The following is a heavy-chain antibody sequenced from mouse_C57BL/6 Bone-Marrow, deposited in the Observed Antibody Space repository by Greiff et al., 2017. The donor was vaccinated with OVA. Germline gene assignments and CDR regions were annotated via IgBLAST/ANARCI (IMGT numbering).Heavy chain of an antibody. V-gene: IGHV14-4*01. CDR1: GFNIKDDY. D-gene: IGHD2-3*01. Sequence: EVKLMESGAELVRPGASVKLSCTASGFNIKDDYMHWVKQRPEQGLEWIGWIDPENGDTEYASKFQGQATITADTSSNTAYLQLSSLTSEDTAVYYCTTSRIYDGYYRFAYWGQGTLVTVSA. CDR2: IDPENGDT. J-gene: IGHJ3*01. CDR3: TTSRIYDGYYRFAY.